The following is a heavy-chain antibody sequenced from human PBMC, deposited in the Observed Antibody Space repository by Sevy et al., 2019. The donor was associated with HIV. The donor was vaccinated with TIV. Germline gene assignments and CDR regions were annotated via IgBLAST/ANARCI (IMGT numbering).Heavy chain of an antibody. CDR2: IKQDGSEK. Sequence: GGSLRLSCAASGFTFSSYWMSWVRQAPGKGLEWVANIKQDGSEKYYVDSVKGRFTISRDNAKNSLYLQMNSPRAEDTAVYYCARVSTYYYDSSGYSFFDYWGQGTLVTVSS. J-gene: IGHJ4*02. CDR3: ARVSTYYYDSSGYSFFDY. D-gene: IGHD3-22*01. V-gene: IGHV3-7*01. CDR1: GFTFSSYW.